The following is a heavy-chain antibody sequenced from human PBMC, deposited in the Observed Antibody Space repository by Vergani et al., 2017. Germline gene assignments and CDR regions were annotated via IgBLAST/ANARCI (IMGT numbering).Heavy chain of an antibody. CDR3: ARRSRQPAGGYYFDY. D-gene: IGHD3-10*01. V-gene: IGHV3-33*01. J-gene: IGHJ4*02. Sequence: QVQLVESGGGVVQPGRSLRLSCAASGFTFSSYGMHWVRQAPGKGLEWVAVIWYDGSNKYYADSVKGRFTISRDNSKNTLYLQMNSLRAEDTAVYYCARRSRQPAGGYYFDYWGQGTLVTVSS. CDR2: IWYDGSNK. CDR1: GFTFSSYG.